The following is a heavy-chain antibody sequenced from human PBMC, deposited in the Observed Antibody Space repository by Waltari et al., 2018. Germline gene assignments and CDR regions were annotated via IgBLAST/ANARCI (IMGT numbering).Heavy chain of an antibody. CDR3: ARFARWELLRSYYFDY. Sequence: EVQLVQSGAEVKKPGESLKISCKGSGYSFTSYWIGWVRQMPGKGLEWMGIICPGDSDTRYSPSFQGQVTISADKSISTAYLQWSSLKASDTAMYYCARFARWELLRSYYFDYWGQGTLVTVSS. CDR1: GYSFTSYW. CDR2: ICPGDSDT. J-gene: IGHJ4*02. V-gene: IGHV5-51*01. D-gene: IGHD1-26*01.